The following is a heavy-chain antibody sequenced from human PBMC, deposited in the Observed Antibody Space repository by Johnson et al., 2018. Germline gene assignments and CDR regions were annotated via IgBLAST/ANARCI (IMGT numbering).Heavy chain of an antibody. V-gene: IGHV3-33*06. CDR2: IWYDGSNK. CDR3: AKGRGEWEMFWYFDL. D-gene: IGHD1-26*01. J-gene: IGHJ2*01. CDR1: GFTFSSFG. Sequence: QVQLVESGGGVVQPGRSLRLSCAASGFTFSSFGMHWVRQAPGKGLEWVAVIWYDGSNKYYADSVKGRFTISRDNAKNALYLQMNSLRDEDTAGYYCAKGRGEWEMFWYFDLWGRGTLVTVSS.